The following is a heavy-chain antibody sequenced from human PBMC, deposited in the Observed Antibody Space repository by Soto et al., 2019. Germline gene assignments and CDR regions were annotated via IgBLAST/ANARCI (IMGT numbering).Heavy chain of an antibody. J-gene: IGHJ4*02. D-gene: IGHD3-9*01. CDR1: GDTFSRYA. CDR3: AREMIFPERHHFDS. V-gene: IGHV1-69*06. CDR2: IKTIFWTT. Sequence: QVQLVQSGAEVKKPGSSVKVSCKASGDTFSRYAISWVRQAPGQGLEWMGGIKTIFWTTNYAQKCRGSVTITADKSTGTAYIASITLRFEDSAVYYCAREMIFPERHHFDSWGQGTQVTVSS.